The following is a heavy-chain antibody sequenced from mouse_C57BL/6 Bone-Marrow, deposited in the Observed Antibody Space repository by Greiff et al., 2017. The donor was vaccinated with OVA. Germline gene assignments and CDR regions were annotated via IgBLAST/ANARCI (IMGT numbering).Heavy chain of an antibody. CDR2: IYPGSGNT. CDR3: ARSRDYYGSGDFAY. CDR1: GYSFTSYY. V-gene: IGHV1-66*01. D-gene: IGHD1-1*01. Sequence: QVQLQQSGPELVKPGASVKISCKASGYSFTSYYIHWVKQRPGLGLEWIGWIYPGSGNTKYNEKFKGKATLTADTSSSTAYMQLSSLTSEDSAVYYCARSRDYYGSGDFAYWGQGTLVTVSA. J-gene: IGHJ3*01.